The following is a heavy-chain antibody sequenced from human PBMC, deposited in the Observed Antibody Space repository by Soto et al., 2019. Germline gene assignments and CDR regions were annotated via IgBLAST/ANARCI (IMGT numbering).Heavy chain of an antibody. CDR3: ARVNGGNSEIDY. D-gene: IGHD2-21*02. Sequence: QVQLVESGGGVVQPGRSLRLSCAASGFTFSSYGMHWVRQAPGKGLEWVAVIWYDGSNKYYADSVKGRFTISRDNSKNTLYLQMNSLRAEDTAVYYCARVNGGNSEIDYWGQGTLVTVSS. CDR1: GFTFSSYG. CDR2: IWYDGSNK. J-gene: IGHJ4*02. V-gene: IGHV3-33*01.